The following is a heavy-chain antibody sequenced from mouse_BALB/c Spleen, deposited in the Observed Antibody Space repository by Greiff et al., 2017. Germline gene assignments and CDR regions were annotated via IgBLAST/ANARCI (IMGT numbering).Heavy chain of an antibody. V-gene: IGHV1-9*01. J-gene: IGHJ3*01. Sequence: VQVVESGAELMKPGASVKISCKATGYTFSSYWIEWVKQRPGHGLEWIGEILPGSGSTNYNEKFKGKATFTADTSSNTAYMQLSSLTSEDSAVYYCARGRNYGNFLGFAYWGQGTLVTVSA. CDR1: GYTFSSYW. CDR2: ILPGSGST. CDR3: ARGRNYGNFLGFAY. D-gene: IGHD2-1*01.